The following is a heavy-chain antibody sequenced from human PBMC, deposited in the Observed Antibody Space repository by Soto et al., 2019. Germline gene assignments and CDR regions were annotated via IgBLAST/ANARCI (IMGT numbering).Heavy chain of an antibody. V-gene: IGHV3-23*01. D-gene: IGHD3-16*01. CDR3: AKHPSYATTWYVDY. Sequence: EVQVLESGGGLVQPGGSLRLSCAASGFTFGSYAMSWVRQAPGKGLEWVSSIRGNGGNTYHADSVKGRFTISRDNSRNTLYLQIDSLRAEDTAVYYCAKHPSYATTWYVDYWGLGTPVTVSS. J-gene: IGHJ4*02. CDR1: GFTFGSYA. CDR2: IRGNGGNT.